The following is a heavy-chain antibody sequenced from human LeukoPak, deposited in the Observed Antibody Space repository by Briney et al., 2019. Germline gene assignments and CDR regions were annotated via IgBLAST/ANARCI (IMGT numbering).Heavy chain of an antibody. CDR2: IYPGDSQT. J-gene: IGHJ5*02. D-gene: IGHD3-3*01. CDR1: GYSFAYYW. CDR3: ARSSVNWFDP. V-gene: IGHV5-51*01. Sequence: GESLKISFHGSGYSFAYYWIGWVRQVPGKGLEWMGIIYPGDSQTRYSPSFQGQVNISADKFISTAYLQWRSLKVSDTAIYYCARSSVNWFDPWGEGRLVTVSS.